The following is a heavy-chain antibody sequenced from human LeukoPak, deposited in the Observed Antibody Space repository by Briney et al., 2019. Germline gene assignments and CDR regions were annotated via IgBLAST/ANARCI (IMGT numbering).Heavy chain of an antibody. CDR3: AKVITPLAYCGGDCYPLLAFDI. CDR1: GFTFSSYG. D-gene: IGHD2-21*02. Sequence: GGSLGLSCAASGFTFSSYGMHWVRQAPGKGLEWVAVISYDGSNKYYADSVKGRFTISRDNSKNTLYLQMNSLRAEDTAVYYCAKVITPLAYCGGDCYPLLAFDIWGQGTMVTVSS. J-gene: IGHJ3*02. V-gene: IGHV3-30*18. CDR2: ISYDGSNK.